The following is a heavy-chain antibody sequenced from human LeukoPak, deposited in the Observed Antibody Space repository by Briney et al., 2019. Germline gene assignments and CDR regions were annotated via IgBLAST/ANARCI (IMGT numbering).Heavy chain of an antibody. D-gene: IGHD5-12*01. CDR2: IYYTGTT. J-gene: IGHJ4*02. Sequence: PSETLSLTCIVSGGSISGYYWSWIRQPPGEGLEWIGYIYYTGTTNYNPSLKSRITISADTSKNQFSLKLSSVTAADTAVYYCARSRSRGYSGDFDYWGQGTLVTVSS. V-gene: IGHV4-59*01. CDR3: ARSRSRGYSGDFDY. CDR1: GGSISGYY.